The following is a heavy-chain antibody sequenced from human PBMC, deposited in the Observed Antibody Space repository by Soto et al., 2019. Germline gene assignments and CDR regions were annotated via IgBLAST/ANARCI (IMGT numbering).Heavy chain of an antibody. CDR1: GYSFTSYW. V-gene: IGHV5-51*01. D-gene: IGHD4-17*01. CDR2: IYPGDSDT. Sequence: GESLKISCKGSGYSFTSYWIGWVRQMPGKGLEWMGIIYPGDSDTRYSPSFQGQVTISADKSISTAYLQWSSLKASDTAMYYCARTTVTTLFAFAIWGQGTMVTVSS. J-gene: IGHJ3*02. CDR3: ARTTVTTLFAFAI.